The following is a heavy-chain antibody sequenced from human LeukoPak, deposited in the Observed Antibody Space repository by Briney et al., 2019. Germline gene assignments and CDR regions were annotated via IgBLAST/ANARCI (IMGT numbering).Heavy chain of an antibody. Sequence: GESLKISCKGSGYSFTSYWISLVRQMPGKGLEWMGRIDPSDSYTNYSPSFQGHVTISADKSISTAYLQWSSLKASDTAMYYCARLYYDSSGYYYEGFDYWGQGTLVTVSS. CDR1: GYSFTSYW. CDR2: IDPSDSYT. CDR3: ARLYYDSSGYYYEGFDY. D-gene: IGHD3-22*01. J-gene: IGHJ4*02. V-gene: IGHV5-10-1*01.